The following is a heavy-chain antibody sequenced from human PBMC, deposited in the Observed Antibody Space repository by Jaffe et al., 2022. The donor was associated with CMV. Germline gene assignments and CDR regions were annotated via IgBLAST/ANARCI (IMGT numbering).Heavy chain of an antibody. J-gene: IGHJ4*02. CDR2: INHSGST. CDR3: ARGTVLSRRSSSSKAFDY. Sequence: QVQLQQWGAGLLKPSETLSLTCAVYGGSFSGYYWSWIRQPPGKGLEWIGEINHSGSTNYNPSLKSRVTISVDTSKNQFSLKLSSVTAADTAVYYCARGTVLSRRSSSSKAFDYWGQGTLVTVSS. D-gene: IGHD6-6*01. CDR1: GGSFSGYY. V-gene: IGHV4-34*01.